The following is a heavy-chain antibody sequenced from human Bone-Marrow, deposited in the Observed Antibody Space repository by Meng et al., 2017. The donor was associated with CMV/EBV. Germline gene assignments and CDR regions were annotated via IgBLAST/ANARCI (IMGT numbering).Heavy chain of an antibody. D-gene: IGHD3-16*01. CDR2: ISYDGSNK. CDR1: GFTFSSYE. J-gene: IGHJ4*02. Sequence: GESLKISCAASGFTFSSYEMNWVRQAPGKGLEWVAVISYDGSNKYYADSVKGRFTISRDNSKNTLYLQINSLRAEDTALYYCAKDTRQVGGHDFDYWGQGTLVTVSS. CDR3: AKDTRQVGGHDFDY. V-gene: IGHV3-30-3*01.